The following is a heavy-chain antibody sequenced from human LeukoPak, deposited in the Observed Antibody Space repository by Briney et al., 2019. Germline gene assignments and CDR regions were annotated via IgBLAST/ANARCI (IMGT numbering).Heavy chain of an antibody. CDR3: ARENYSSSWYPPYFYRPGDAFDI. J-gene: IGHJ3*02. CDR2: IFPSGGEI. V-gene: IGHV3-23*01. Sequence: GGSLRLSCAASGFTFSTFAMIWVRQPPGKGLEWVSSIFPSGGEIHYADSVRGRFTISRDNSKSTLYLQMNSLRAEDTAVYYCARENYSSSWYPPYFYRPGDAFDIWGQGTMVTVSS. CDR1: GFTFSTFA. D-gene: IGHD6-13*01.